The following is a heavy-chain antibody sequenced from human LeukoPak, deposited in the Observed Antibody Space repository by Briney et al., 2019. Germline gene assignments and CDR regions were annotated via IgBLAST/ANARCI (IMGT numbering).Heavy chain of an antibody. CDR1: GFTFSSDD. J-gene: IGHJ4*02. CDR3: ARDGSSYAPSQPFFFDC. Sequence: PGGSLRLSCEASGFTFSSDDMNWVRQAPGKGLEGVSYISGSGSRISSAGSVHARFTVSRDNDNKSLYLQLDRLRAEDTAVYYCARDGSSYAPSQPFFFDCWGQGTLVTVSS. CDR2: ISGSGSRI. V-gene: IGHV3-48*03. D-gene: IGHD3-10*01.